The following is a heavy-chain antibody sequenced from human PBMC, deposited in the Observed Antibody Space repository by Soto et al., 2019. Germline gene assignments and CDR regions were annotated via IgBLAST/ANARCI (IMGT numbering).Heavy chain of an antibody. CDR2: IYYSGST. CDR1: GGSVSSGSYY. CDR3: ARDVGGYFDY. J-gene: IGHJ4*02. D-gene: IGHD2-15*01. Sequence: SETLSLTCTVSGGSVSSGSYYWSWIRQPPGKGLEWIGYIYYSGSTNYNPSLKSRVKLPVDTSKNQFSPKLSSVTAADTAVYYCARDVGGYFDYWGQGTLVTVS. V-gene: IGHV4-61*01.